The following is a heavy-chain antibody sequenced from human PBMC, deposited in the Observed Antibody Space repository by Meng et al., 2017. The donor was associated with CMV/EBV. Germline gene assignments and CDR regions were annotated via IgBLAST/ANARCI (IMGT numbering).Heavy chain of an antibody. D-gene: IGHD2-21*01. CDR1: GVALSTSGVG. J-gene: IGHJ5*02. CDR2: IDWNDDK. Sequence: LTWPFSGVALSTSGVGVGWIRQPPGEALEWLGLIDWNDDKRYRPSLKSRLTITKDTSKNQVVLTMTNMDPVDTATYYCAHSIFSWFDPWGQGTLVTVSS. V-gene: IGHV2-5*01. CDR3: AHSIFSWFDP.